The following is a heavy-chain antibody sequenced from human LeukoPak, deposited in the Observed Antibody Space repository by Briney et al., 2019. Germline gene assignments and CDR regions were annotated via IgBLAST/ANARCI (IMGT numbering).Heavy chain of an antibody. V-gene: IGHV3-30*03. CDR1: GFTFSSYA. CDR3: ARDLRRIAAYYFDF. Sequence: RSGGSLRLSCAASGFTFSSYAIHWVRQAPGKGVEWLAVIASDGRDKHHAESVKGRFTISRDNSKSTLYLQTNSLRAEDTAVYYCARDLRRIAAYYFDFWGQGTLVTVSS. J-gene: IGHJ4*02. CDR2: IASDGRDK. D-gene: IGHD6-25*01.